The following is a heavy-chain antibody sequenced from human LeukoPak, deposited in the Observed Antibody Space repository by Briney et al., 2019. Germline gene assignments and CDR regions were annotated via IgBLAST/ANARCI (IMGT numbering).Heavy chain of an antibody. CDR3: ARGPSGYHNT. J-gene: IGHJ4*02. Sequence: PSETLSLTCTVSDDSITMYYWTWIRQPPGKGLEWIGYVDHTGSTNFNPSLNGRVSISRDTSKNLFSLRLRSVTAADTAVYYCARGPSGYHNTGGQGTLVTVSS. D-gene: IGHD5-12*01. CDR1: DDSITMYY. CDR2: VDHTGST. V-gene: IGHV4-59*12.